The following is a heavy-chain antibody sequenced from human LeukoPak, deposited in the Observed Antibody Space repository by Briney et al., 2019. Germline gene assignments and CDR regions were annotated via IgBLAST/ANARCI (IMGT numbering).Heavy chain of an antibody. CDR1: GGSISSYY. CDR2: IYYSGST. J-gene: IGHJ1*01. Sequence: SETLSLTCTVSGGSISSYYWSWIRQPPGKGLEWIGYIYYSGSTNYNPFLKSRVTISVDTSKNQSSLKLSSVTAADTAVYYCAREEQWLVFRHWGQGTLVTVSS. V-gene: IGHV4-59*01. CDR3: AREEQWLVFRH. D-gene: IGHD6-19*01.